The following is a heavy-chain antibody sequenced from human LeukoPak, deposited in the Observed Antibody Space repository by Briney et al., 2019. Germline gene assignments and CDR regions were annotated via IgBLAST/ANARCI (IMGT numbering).Heavy chain of an antibody. J-gene: IGHJ4*02. CDR3: ARRPYYYDSSELGALDFDY. CDR1: GGTFSSYA. CDR2: IIPIFGTA. V-gene: IGHV1-69*13. D-gene: IGHD3-22*01. Sequence: SVKVSCKASGGTFSSYAISWVRQAPGQGLEWMGGIIPIFGTANYAQKFQGRVTITADESTSTAYMELSSLRSEDTAVYYCARRPYYYDSSELGALDFDYWGQGTLVTVSS.